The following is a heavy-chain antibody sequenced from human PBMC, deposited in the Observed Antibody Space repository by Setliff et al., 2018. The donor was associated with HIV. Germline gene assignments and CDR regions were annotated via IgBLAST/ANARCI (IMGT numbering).Heavy chain of an antibody. CDR1: GFTFSDYY. CDR3: ARDLTVPTITGTPPSY. Sequence: PGGSLRLSCAASGFTFSDYYVSWIRQAPGKGLEWVSYISSSGSTTYYADSVKGRFTISRDNAMNSLYLQMHSLRAEDTAVYFCARDLTVPTITGTPPSYWGHGTLVTVSS. V-gene: IGHV3-11*04. CDR2: ISSSGSTT. D-gene: IGHD1-20*01. J-gene: IGHJ4*01.